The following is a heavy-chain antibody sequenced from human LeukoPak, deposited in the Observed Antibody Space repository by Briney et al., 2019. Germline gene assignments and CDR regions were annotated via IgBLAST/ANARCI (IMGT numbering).Heavy chain of an antibody. Sequence: ASVKVSCKASGYTFTGYYMHWVRQAPGQGLEWMGWINPNSGGTKYAQKFQGRVTMTRDTSSRSAYMELSRLRSDDTAVYYCARSSLRTAFDIWGRGTSVTVSS. CDR3: ARSSLRTAFDI. V-gene: IGHV1-2*02. CDR2: INPNSGGT. CDR1: GYTFTGYY. D-gene: IGHD4-17*01. J-gene: IGHJ3*02.